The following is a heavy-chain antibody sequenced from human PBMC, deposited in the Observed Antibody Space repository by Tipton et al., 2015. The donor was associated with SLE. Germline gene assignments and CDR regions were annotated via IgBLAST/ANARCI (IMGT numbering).Heavy chain of an antibody. V-gene: IGHV3-66*01. CDR1: GFTVSSNY. J-gene: IGHJ4*02. D-gene: IGHD1-26*01. CDR3: AREWADGGYFDY. CDR2: IYSGGST. Sequence: SLRLSCEASGFTVSSNYMSWVRQAPGKGLEWVSVIYSGGSTYYADSVKGRFTISRDNSKNTLYLQMNSLRAEDTAVYYCAREWADGGYFDYWGQGTLVTVSS.